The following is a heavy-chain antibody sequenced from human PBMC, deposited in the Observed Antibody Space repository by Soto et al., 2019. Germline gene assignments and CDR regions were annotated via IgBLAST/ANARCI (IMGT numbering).Heavy chain of an antibody. CDR3: AGENYYGSGMGAFDI. J-gene: IGHJ3*02. CDR1: GFTVSSNY. Sequence: EVQVVESGGGSVQPGGSLRLSCAASGFTVSSNYMSWVRQAPGKGLEWVSVIYSVGNSYYADSVKGRFTISRDNSKNTLYLQMNSLRVEDTAVYYCAGENYYGSGMGAFDIWGQGTVVTVSS. V-gene: IGHV3-66*01. D-gene: IGHD3-10*01. CDR2: IYSVGNS.